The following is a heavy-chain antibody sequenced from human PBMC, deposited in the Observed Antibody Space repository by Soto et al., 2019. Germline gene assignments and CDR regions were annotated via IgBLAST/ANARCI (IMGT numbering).Heavy chain of an antibody. J-gene: IGHJ6*03. CDR1: GFTFSTYD. V-gene: IGHV3-13*01. CDR3: GRGYYMTD. Sequence: EVQLVASGGGLVQPGGSLRLSCVVSGFTFSTYDMHWVRQAPGKGLEWVSGINTAGDTYYPAAVKGRFTISGENDKNSLFLQMISLTFGEPALYYCGRGYYMTDWGKGTTVTASS. CDR2: INTAGDT.